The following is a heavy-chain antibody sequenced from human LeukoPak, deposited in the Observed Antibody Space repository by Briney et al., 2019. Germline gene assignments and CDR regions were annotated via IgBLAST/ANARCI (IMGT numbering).Heavy chain of an antibody. CDR3: VRSAFLTTEFYFDY. CDR2: ISGGGGST. CDR1: GFTFSSYA. V-gene: IGHV3-23*01. D-gene: IGHD4-11*01. Sequence: PGGSLRLSCAASGFTFSSYAMSWVRQAPGKGLEWVSGISGGGGSTYYVDSVKGRFTISRDNSKNTLYLQMNSLRAEDTAVYYCVRSAFLTTEFYFDYWGQGTLVTVSS. J-gene: IGHJ4*02.